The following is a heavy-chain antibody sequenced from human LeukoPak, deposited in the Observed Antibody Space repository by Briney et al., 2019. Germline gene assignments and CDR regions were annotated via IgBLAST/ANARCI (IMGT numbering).Heavy chain of an antibody. CDR3: AKDLFYDSSGYPPGDAFDI. Sequence: GGSLRLSCAASGFTFSSYGMHWVRQAPGKGLEWVAVISYDGSNKYYADSVKGRLTISRDNSKNTLYLQMNSLRAEDTAVYYCAKDLFYDSSGYPPGDAFDIWGQGTMVTVSS. V-gene: IGHV3-30*18. CDR2: ISYDGSNK. J-gene: IGHJ3*02. D-gene: IGHD3-22*01. CDR1: GFTFSSYG.